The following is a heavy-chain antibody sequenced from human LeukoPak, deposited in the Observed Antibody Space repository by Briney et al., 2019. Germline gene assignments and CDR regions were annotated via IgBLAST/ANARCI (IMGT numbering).Heavy chain of an antibody. CDR3: ASLGRGNPLIGVLDV. CDR1: GFTFSSYA. Sequence: PGGSLRLSCAASGFTFSSYAMSWVRQAPGKGLEWVSDISGSGGSTYYADSVKGRFTISRDNSKSTLYLQMNSLRAEDTAVYYCASLGRGNPLIGVLDVWGKGTTVTVSS. CDR2: ISGSGGST. V-gene: IGHV3-23*01. J-gene: IGHJ6*04. D-gene: IGHD4-23*01.